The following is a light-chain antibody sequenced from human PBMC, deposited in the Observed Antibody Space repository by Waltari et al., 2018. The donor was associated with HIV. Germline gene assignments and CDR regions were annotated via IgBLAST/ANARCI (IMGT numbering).Light chain of an antibody. CDR1: QSVSSNY. J-gene: IGKJ3*01. CDR2: GAS. Sequence: ELVLTQSPGPLSFSPGERATLTCRASQSVSSNYLAWYQQRPGQAPRLLIYGASSRATGIPDRFSGSGSGTDFTLTIGRLEAEDFAVYFCQQYGYSPTTFGPGTRVDIK. CDR3: QQYGYSPTT. V-gene: IGKV3-20*01.